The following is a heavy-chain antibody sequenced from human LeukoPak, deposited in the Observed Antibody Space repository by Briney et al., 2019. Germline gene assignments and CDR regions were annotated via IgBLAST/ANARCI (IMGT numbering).Heavy chain of an antibody. CDR2: MNPNSGNT. CDR1: GYTFTSYD. J-gene: IGHJ6*02. CDR3: ARWGWSERGYYYGMDV. D-gene: IGHD6-19*01. V-gene: IGHV1-8*01. Sequence: ASVKVSCKASGYTFTSYDINWVRQATGQGLEWMGWMNPNSGNTGYAQKFQGRVTMTRNPSKSTAYMELSSLRSEDTPVYYCARWGWSERGYYYGMDVWGQGTTVTVSS.